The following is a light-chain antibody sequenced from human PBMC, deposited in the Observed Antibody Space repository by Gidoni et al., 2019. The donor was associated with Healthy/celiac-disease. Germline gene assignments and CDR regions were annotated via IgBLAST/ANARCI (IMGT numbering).Light chain of an antibody. J-gene: IGKJ1*01. Sequence: DIVMTQSPASLAVSLGERATINGKSSQSVLYSSNNKNYLAWYQQKPGQPPKLLIYWASTRESGVPDRFSGSGSGTDFTLTISSLQAEDVAVYYCQQYYSPWTFGQGTKVEIK. CDR3: QQYYSPWT. CDR1: QSVLYSSNNKNY. CDR2: WAS. V-gene: IGKV4-1*01.